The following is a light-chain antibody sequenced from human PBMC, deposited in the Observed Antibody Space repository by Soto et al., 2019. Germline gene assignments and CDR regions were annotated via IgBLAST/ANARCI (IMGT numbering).Light chain of an antibody. J-gene: IGKJ1*01. Sequence: DIQMTQSPSTLSASVGDRVTITCRASQSIGRFLAWYQHQPGKAPKLLIYAASSLQSGVPSRFSGSGSGTDFTLTISSLQPEDFATYYCQQSYSTPWTFGQGTKVDIK. CDR1: QSIGRF. CDR3: QQSYSTPWT. CDR2: AAS. V-gene: IGKV1-39*01.